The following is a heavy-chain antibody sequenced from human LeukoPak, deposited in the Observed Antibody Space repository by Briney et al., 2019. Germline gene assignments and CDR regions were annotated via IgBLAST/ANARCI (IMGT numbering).Heavy chain of an antibody. CDR2: IYPGDSDT. Sequence: GESLKISCKGSGYSFTTYWIGWVRQMPGKGLEWMGIIYPGDSDTRYSPSFQGQVTISADKSIGTAYLQWSSLKASDTAIYYCARQDSSTWYEDYWGQGTLVTVSS. D-gene: IGHD6-13*01. J-gene: IGHJ4*02. CDR1: GYSFTTYW. V-gene: IGHV5-51*01. CDR3: ARQDSSTWYEDY.